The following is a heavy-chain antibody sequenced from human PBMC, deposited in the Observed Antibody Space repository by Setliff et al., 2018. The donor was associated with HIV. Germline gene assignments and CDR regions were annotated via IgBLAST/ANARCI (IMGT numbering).Heavy chain of an antibody. CDR1: GGSISSGSYY. CDR3: ARYYYGSGSHQIDAFDI. V-gene: IGHV4-61*09. Sequence: PSETLSLTCTVSGGSISSGSYYWSWIRQPAGKGLEWIGHIYTSGSTNYNPSLKSRVTISVDTSKNQFSLKLSSVTAADTAVYYCARYYYGSGSHQIDAFDIWGQGTMVTVSS. CDR2: IYTSGST. J-gene: IGHJ3*02. D-gene: IGHD3-10*01.